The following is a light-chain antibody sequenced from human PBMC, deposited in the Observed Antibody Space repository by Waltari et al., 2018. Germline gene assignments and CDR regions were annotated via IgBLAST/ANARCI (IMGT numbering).Light chain of an antibody. CDR3: QSYDSSLSGSV. Sequence: QSGLTQPPSVSGAPGQRVTISCTGSSPNIGAGYDVHWYQLLPGTAPKLLIYGHSNRPSGVPDRFAGSKSGTSASLAITGLQAEDEAGYYCQSYDSSLSGSVFGGGTKLTVL. CDR2: GHS. J-gene: IGLJ2*01. V-gene: IGLV1-40*01. CDR1: SPNIGAGYD.